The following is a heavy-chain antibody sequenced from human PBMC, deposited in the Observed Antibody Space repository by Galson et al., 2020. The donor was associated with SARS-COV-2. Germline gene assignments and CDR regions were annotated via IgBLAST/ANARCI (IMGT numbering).Heavy chain of an antibody. CDR1: GFTFSSYE. Sequence: GGSLRPSCAASGFTFSSYEMNWVRQAPGKGLEWLSYISSSGDTMYYADSVKGRFTISRDNAKNSVYLQMNSLRAEDTAVYYCTRVGGRTYWYFDLWGRGTLVTVSS. J-gene: IGHJ2*01. V-gene: IGHV3-48*03. CDR2: ISSSGDTM. D-gene: IGHD3-16*01. CDR3: TRVGGRTYWYFDL.